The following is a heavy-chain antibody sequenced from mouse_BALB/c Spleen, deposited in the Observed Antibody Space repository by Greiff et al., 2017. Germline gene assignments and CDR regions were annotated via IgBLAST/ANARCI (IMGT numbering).Heavy chain of an antibody. CDR3: AKHYRYGDYYAMDY. D-gene: IGHD2-14*01. V-gene: IGHV14-3*02. CDR1: GFNIKDTY. Sequence: VQLQQSGAELVKPGASVKLSCTASGFNIKDTYMHWVKQRPEQGLEWIGRIDPANGNTKYDPKFQGKATITADTYSNTAYLQLSSLTSEDTAVYYCAKHYRYGDYYAMDYWGQGTSVTVSS. CDR2: IDPANGNT. J-gene: IGHJ4*01.